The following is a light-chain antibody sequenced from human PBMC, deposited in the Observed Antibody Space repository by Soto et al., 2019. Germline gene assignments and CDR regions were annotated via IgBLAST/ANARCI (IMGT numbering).Light chain of an antibody. CDR3: AAWEDSLNCVYV. V-gene: IGLV1-44*01. CDR2: SND. J-gene: IGLJ1*01. CDR1: RSNIGSNN. Sequence: QAVLTQPPSASGTPGQRVTISCSGSRSNIGSNNVYWYQQLPGTAPKLLIYSNDKRPSGVPDRFSGSKSGTSASLAITGLQAEDEADYYCAAWEDSLNCVYVFGPGTKLTVL.